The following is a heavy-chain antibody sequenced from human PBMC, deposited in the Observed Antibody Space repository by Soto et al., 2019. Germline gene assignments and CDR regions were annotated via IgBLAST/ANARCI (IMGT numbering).Heavy chain of an antibody. D-gene: IGHD6-25*01. V-gene: IGHV4-38-2*01. CDR2: IYHSGST. CDR1: GYSISSGYY. J-gene: IGHJ4*02. Sequence: SETLSLTCAVSGYSISSGYYWGWIRQPPGKGLEWIGSIYHSGSTYYNPSLKSRVTISVDTSKNQFSLKLSSVTAADTAVYYCARNSQRYFDYSGQGTLVTVSS. CDR3: ARNSQRYFDY.